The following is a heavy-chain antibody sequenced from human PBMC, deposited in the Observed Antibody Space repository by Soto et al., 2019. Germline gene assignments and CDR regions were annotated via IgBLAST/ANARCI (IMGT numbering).Heavy chain of an antibody. Sequence: RGSLRLSCAASGFTFSSYAMSWVRQALGKGLEWVSAISGSGGSTYYADSVKGRFTISRDNSNNTLYLQMNSLSAEDTAVYYCAKVGRITIFGVVIDPLDYWGQGILVTVSS. CDR3: AKVGRITIFGVVIDPLDY. V-gene: IGHV3-23*01. CDR1: GFTFSSYA. J-gene: IGHJ4*02. CDR2: ISGSGGST. D-gene: IGHD3-3*01.